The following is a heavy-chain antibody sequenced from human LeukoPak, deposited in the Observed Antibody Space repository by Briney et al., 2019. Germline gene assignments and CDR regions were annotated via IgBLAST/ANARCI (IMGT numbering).Heavy chain of an antibody. D-gene: IGHD1-26*01. V-gene: IGHV1-69*13. CDR1: GGTFSSYA. CDR2: IIPIFGTA. Sequence: SVQVSCKASGGTFSSYAISWVRQAPGQGLEWMGGIIPIFGTANYAQKFQGRVTITADESTSTAYMELSSLRSEDTAVYYCAREVRVGATVWFHPWAQGTLVTVSS. J-gene: IGHJ5*02. CDR3: AREVRVGATVWFHP.